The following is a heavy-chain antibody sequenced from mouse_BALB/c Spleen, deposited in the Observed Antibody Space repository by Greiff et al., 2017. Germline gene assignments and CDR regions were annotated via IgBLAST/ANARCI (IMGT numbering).Heavy chain of an antibody. CDR2: ISSGGSYT. J-gene: IGHJ2*01. D-gene: IGHD2-1*01. V-gene: IGHV5-6-4*01. CDR3: TRDYGNCFDY. CDR1: GFTFSSYT. Sequence: DVMLVESGGGLVKPGGSLKLSCAASGFTFSSYTMSWVRQTPEKRLEWVATISSGGSYTYYPDSVKGRFTISRDNAKNTLYLQMSSLKSEDTAMYYCTRDYGNCFDYWGQATTLTVSA.